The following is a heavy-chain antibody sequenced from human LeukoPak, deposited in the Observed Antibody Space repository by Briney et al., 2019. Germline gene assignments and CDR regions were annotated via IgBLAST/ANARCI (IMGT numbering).Heavy chain of an antibody. Sequence: PGRSLRLSCTASGFTFGEYALNWVHQAPGKGXXXXXXXXSKGHSRTTEYAASVEGRFTISRDDSKSIAYLQMNSLKTEDTAVYYCSRAQTEVGAKYYFDYWGQGTLVTVSS. D-gene: IGHD1-26*01. J-gene: IGHJ4*02. V-gene: IGHV3-49*04. CDR1: GFTFGEYA. CDR3: SRAQTEVGAKYYFDY. CDR2: XXSKGHSRTT.